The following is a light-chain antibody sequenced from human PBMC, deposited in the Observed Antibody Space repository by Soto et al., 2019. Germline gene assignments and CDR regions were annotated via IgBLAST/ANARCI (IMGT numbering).Light chain of an antibody. CDR2: KAA. V-gene: IGKV1-5*03. J-gene: IGKJ1*01. Sequence: DVQVTQSPSTLSTSVGDRVTITCRASQSISSYLSWYQQQTGKAPTLLLYKAASLETGVPSRFSGSGSGTEFNLTINSMQPHDYAADYCYQHNSYSPWTFGQGTKVDIK. CDR1: QSISSY. CDR3: YQHNSYSPWT.